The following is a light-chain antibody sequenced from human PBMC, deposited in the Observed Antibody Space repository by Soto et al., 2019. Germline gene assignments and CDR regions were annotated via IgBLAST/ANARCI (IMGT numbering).Light chain of an antibody. J-gene: IGKJ4*01. CDR3: QQYGRSPLT. CDR1: QSVISSK. Sequence: EIVLTQSPGTLSLSPGERATLSCRASQSVISSKLAWYQQKPGPATRLLIYDASSRVTGIPDRVSGSGSGTDFTLTIRRQEPEDFAVYYWQQYGRSPLTFGGGTKVEIK. V-gene: IGKV3-20*01. CDR2: DAS.